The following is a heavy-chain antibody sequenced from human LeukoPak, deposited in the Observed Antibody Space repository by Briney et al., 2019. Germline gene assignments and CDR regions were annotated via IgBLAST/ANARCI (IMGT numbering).Heavy chain of an antibody. CDR1: GYTFTSYG. D-gene: IGHD3-10*01. Sequence: ASVKVSCKASGYTFTSYGISWVRQAPGQGLEWMGWIRAYNGNTNYAQKLQGRVTMTTDTSTSTAYMELRSLRSDDTAVYYCARDGDSVLLWFGELFDAFDIWGQGTMVTVSS. V-gene: IGHV1-18*04. J-gene: IGHJ3*02. CDR3: ARDGDSVLLWFGELFDAFDI. CDR2: IRAYNGNT.